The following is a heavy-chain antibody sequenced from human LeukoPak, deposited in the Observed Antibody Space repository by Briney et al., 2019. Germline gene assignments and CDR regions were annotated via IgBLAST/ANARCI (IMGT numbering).Heavy chain of an antibody. J-gene: IGHJ6*04. CDR1: GGSISSYY. D-gene: IGHD4-17*01. CDR2: IYYSGST. CDR3: ARGYGTLDV. V-gene: IGHV4-59*01. Sequence: SETLSLTCTVSGGSISSYYWSWIRQSPGKGLEWIGYIYYSGSTNYNPSPKSRVTISVDTSKNQFSLKLNSVTAADTAVYYCARGYGTLDVWGKGTTVTVSS.